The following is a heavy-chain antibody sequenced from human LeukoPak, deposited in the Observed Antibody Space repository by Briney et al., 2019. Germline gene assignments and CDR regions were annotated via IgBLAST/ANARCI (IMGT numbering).Heavy chain of an antibody. CDR1: GFTFSSYE. Sequence: SGGSLRLSCAASGFTFSSYEMNRVRQAPGKGLEWVSYISSSGSTIYYADSVKGRFTISRDNAKNSLYLQMNSLRAEDTAVYYCARASGIAAAGNGDWFDPWGQGTLVTVSS. J-gene: IGHJ5*02. V-gene: IGHV3-48*03. CDR2: ISSSGSTI. CDR3: ARASGIAAAGNGDWFDP. D-gene: IGHD6-13*01.